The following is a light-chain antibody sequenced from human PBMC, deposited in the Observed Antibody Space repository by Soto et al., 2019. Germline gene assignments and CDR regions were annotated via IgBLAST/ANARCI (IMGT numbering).Light chain of an antibody. Sequence: QSALTQPASVSRSPGQSVTISCTGTSSDVGGYNYVSWYQQHPGKAPKFMIYDVSNRPSGVSTRFSGSKSGNTASLTISGLQAEDEADYYCSSYTTGSTPVVFGGGTKLTVL. CDR2: DVS. CDR1: SSDVGGYNY. V-gene: IGLV2-14*01. J-gene: IGLJ2*01. CDR3: SSYTTGSTPVV.